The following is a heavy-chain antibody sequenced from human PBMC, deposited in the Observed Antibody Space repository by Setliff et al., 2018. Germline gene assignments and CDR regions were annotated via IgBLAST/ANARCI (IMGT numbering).Heavy chain of an antibody. V-gene: IGHV4-4*07. J-gene: IGHJ6*04. CDR2: VRTTGST. D-gene: IGHD1-26*01. Sequence: PSETLSLTCTVSDDSISNYYWSWIRQSAGKGLEWIGHVRTTGSTRYNPSLKSRVTMSVDTSKNQFSLKVTSVTAADTAVYYCARGRSGVGADYYYGMDVWGKGTTVTVSS. CDR1: DDSISNYY. CDR3: ARGRSGVGADYYYGMDV.